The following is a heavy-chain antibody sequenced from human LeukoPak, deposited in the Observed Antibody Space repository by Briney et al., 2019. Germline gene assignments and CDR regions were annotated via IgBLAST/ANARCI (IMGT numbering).Heavy chain of an antibody. V-gene: IGHV4-59*08. Sequence: SETLSLTCTVSGGSISSYYWSWIRQPPGKGLEWIGYIYYSGSTYYNPSLKSRVTISVDTSKNQFSLKLSSVTAADTAVYYCARGGRVLLWFGELLSHFDYWGQGTLVTVSS. D-gene: IGHD3-10*01. CDR2: IYYSGST. CDR3: ARGGRVLLWFGELLSHFDY. CDR1: GGSISSYY. J-gene: IGHJ4*02.